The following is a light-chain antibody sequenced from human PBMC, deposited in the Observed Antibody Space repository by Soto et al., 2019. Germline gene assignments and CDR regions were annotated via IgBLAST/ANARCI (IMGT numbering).Light chain of an antibody. Sequence: EIVLTQSPGTLSVSPGERVTLSCRASQSVSSSYLAWYQQRPGQAPRLLIFGASYRATGIPDRFSGSGSGTDFNLTISRMEPEDFAVYYCQQYSSSPPEFTFGPGPKVDSK. CDR1: QSVSSSY. J-gene: IGKJ3*01. CDR3: QQYSSSPPEFT. CDR2: GAS. V-gene: IGKV3-20*01.